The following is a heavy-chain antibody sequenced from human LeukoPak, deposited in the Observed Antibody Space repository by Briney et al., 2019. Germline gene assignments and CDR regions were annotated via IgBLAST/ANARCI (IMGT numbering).Heavy chain of an antibody. CDR3: ARDGGRRYCSSTSCYSWFDP. J-gene: IGHJ5*02. CDR1: GGTSSSYT. Sequence: EASVKVSCKASGGTSSSYTISWVRQAPGQGLEWMGRIIPILGIANYAQKFQGRVTITADKSTSTAYMELSSLRSEDTAVYYCARDGGRRYCSSTSCYSWFDPWGQGTLVTVSS. D-gene: IGHD2-2*02. V-gene: IGHV1-69*04. CDR2: IIPILGIA.